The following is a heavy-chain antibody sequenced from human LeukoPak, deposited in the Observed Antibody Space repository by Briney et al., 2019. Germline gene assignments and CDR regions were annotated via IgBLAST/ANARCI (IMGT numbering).Heavy chain of an antibody. Sequence: PGGSLRLSCAASGFTVSSNYMGWVRQAPGKGLEWVSIFYSGGTTSYADSVKGRFTISRDNSKNTLFLQMNSLRAEDTAVYYCARGIAVAGRFDYWGQGTLVTVSS. CDR2: FYSGGTT. CDR3: ARGIAVAGRFDY. V-gene: IGHV3-66*01. J-gene: IGHJ4*02. D-gene: IGHD6-19*01. CDR1: GFTVSSNY.